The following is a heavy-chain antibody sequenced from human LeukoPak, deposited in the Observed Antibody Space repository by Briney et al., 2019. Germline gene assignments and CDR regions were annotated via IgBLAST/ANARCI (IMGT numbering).Heavy chain of an antibody. V-gene: IGHV4-39*01. Sequence: SETLSLTCTASGGSISSSSYYWGWIRQPPGKGLEWIGRIYYSGSTYYNPPLKSRVTISVDTSKNQFSLKLSPVTAADTAVYYCAGWGIVVVPAAPRYYFDYWGQGTLVTVSS. CDR2: IYYSGST. CDR1: GGSISSSSYY. J-gene: IGHJ4*02. D-gene: IGHD2-2*01. CDR3: AGWGIVVVPAAPRYYFDY.